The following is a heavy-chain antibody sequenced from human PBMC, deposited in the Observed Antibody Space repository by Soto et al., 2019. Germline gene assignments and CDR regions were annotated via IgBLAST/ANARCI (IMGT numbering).Heavy chain of an antibody. D-gene: IGHD3-3*01. CDR2: IYHSGST. J-gene: IGHJ4*02. V-gene: IGHV4-38-2*02. CDR3: AREGSDYDFWSGYYINY. CDR1: DSSFSSGSY. Sequence: SETLSPPCAVHDSSFSSGSYRGWILQPLGKGLEWIGSIYHSGSTNYNPSLESRVTISVDTSKIQFSLKLSSVSAADTAVYYCAREGSDYDFWSGYYINYWGQGTLVTGSS.